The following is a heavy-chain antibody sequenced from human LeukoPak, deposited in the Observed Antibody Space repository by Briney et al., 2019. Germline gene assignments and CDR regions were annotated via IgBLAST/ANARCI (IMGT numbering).Heavy chain of an antibody. Sequence: QAGGSLRLSCAASGFTFSSYWMSWVRQAPGKGLEWVANIKQDGSEKYYVDSVKGRFTISRDNAKNSLYLQMNSLRAEDTAVYYCARAPPVWFGESLFDYWGQGTLVTVSS. CDR3: ARAPPVWFGESLFDY. CDR1: GFTFSSYW. CDR2: IKQDGSEK. D-gene: IGHD3-10*01. J-gene: IGHJ4*02. V-gene: IGHV3-7*03.